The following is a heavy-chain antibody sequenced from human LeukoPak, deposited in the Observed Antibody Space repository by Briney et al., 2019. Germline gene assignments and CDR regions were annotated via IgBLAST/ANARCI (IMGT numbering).Heavy chain of an antibody. Sequence: GASVKVSCKASGGTFSSYAIGWVRQAPGQGLEWMGGIIPIFGTANYAQKFQGRVTITADESTSTAYMELSSLRSEDTAVYYCARERKELTGDNIWGQGTLVTVSS. J-gene: IGHJ4*02. CDR1: GGTFSSYA. V-gene: IGHV1-69*13. CDR3: ARERKELTGDNI. D-gene: IGHD7-27*01. CDR2: IIPIFGTA.